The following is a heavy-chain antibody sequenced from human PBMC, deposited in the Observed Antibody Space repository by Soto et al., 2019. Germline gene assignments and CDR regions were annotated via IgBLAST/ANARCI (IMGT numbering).Heavy chain of an antibody. CDR2: IYYGGST. CDR3: ARAGYYYENSSQNAYDY. J-gene: IGHJ4*01. CDR1: GGSISSGGYY. Sequence: SETLSLTCSLSGGSISSGGYYCSWIRQHPGKGLEWIGYIYYGGSTYYNPSLKSRATISGDTSKNQFSLKLSSVTAADTAVYYCARAGYYYENSSQNAYDYWRQGILVTVSS. V-gene: IGHV4-31*03. D-gene: IGHD3-22*01.